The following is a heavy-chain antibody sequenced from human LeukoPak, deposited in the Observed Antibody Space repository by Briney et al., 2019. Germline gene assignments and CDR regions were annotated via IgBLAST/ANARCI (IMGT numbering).Heavy chain of an antibody. J-gene: IGHJ4*02. D-gene: IGHD5-18*01. CDR2: IKQDGSEK. V-gene: IGHV3-7*01. CDR3: ARGGYSYGYSFDY. Sequence: GGSLRLSCVASGITFSSYSMNWVRQAPGKGLEWVANIKQDGSEKYYVDSVKGRFTISRDNAKNTLYLQMNSLRAEDTAVYYCARGGYSYGYSFDYWGQGTLVTVSS. CDR1: GITFSSYS.